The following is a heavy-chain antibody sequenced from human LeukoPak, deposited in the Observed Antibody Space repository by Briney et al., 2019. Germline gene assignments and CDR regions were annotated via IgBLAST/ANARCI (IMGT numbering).Heavy chain of an antibody. D-gene: IGHD6-13*01. CDR3: ARIAAAGSHFDY. J-gene: IGHJ4*02. CDR1: GFTFSSYE. V-gene: IGHV3-48*03. Sequence: PGGSLRLSCAASGFTFSSYEMNWVRQAPGKGGEWVSYISSSGSTIYYADSVKGRFTISRDKAKKSLYMQMNSLRAEDTAVYYCARIAAAGSHFDYWGQGTLVTVSS. CDR2: ISSSGSTI.